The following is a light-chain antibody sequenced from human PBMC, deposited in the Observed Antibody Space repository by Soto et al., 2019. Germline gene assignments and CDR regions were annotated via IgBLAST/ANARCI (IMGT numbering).Light chain of an antibody. Sequence: DIQMTQSPSSLSASVGDRVTITCRASQGISNYLDWYQQKPGKVPKLLIYAASTLKSGVPSRFSGSGSGTDFTLTISSLQPEDVATYYCQKYNSAPRTFGPGTKVDIK. CDR3: QKYNSAPRT. J-gene: IGKJ3*01. CDR1: QGISNY. V-gene: IGKV1-27*01. CDR2: AAS.